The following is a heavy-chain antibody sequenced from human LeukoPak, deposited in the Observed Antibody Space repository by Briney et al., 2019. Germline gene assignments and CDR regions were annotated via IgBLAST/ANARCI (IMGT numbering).Heavy chain of an antibody. V-gene: IGHV4-31*03. CDR2: VYYSGST. J-gene: IGHJ4*02. CDR3: ARGRDAYKVGY. Sequence: SETLSLTCTVSGGSISSFYSYWSWIRQHPGKGLEWIGCVYYSGSTYFNPSLKSRVTISVDTSKNQFSLNLSSVTAADTAVYHCARGRDAYKVGYWGQGTLVTVSS. D-gene: IGHD5-24*01. CDR1: GGSISSFYSY.